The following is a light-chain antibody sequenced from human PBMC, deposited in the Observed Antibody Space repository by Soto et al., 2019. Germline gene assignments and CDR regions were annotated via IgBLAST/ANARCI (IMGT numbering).Light chain of an antibody. Sequence: QSALTQPASVSGSPGQSITISCTGTSSDIGAYNFVPWYQQHPGKAPKLMLYYVNIRPSGVSNRCSGSKSGNTASLTISGLQAEDEADYYFTSWTTSPTMIFGGGTKLTV. CDR2: YVN. CDR3: TSWTTSPTMI. V-gene: IGLV2-14*03. CDR1: SSDIGAYNF. J-gene: IGLJ2*01.